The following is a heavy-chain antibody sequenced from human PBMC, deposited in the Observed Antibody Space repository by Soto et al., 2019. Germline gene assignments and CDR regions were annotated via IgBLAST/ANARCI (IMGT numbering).Heavy chain of an antibody. CDR3: ARSAPFDTDAITPVEF. J-gene: IGHJ4*02. Sequence: QVRLVQSGPEVKKPGASVKVSCKASGYTFTTFGISWVRQAPGQGLEWVGWISANNGNTKYSQKFQGRVSLTTETSASTAYMELRSLKSDATAVYYCARSAPFDTDAITPVEFWGQGTLVTVSS. V-gene: IGHV1-18*01. CDR2: ISANNGNT. CDR1: GYTFTTFG. D-gene: IGHD3-10*01.